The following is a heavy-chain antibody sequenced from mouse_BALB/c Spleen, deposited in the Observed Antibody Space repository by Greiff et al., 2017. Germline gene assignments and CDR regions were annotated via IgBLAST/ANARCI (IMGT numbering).Heavy chain of an antibody. CDR3: ARVGDGYYVYYCDY. CDR1: GFSFTGYG. J-gene: IGHJ2*01. CDR2: IWGDGST. V-gene: IGHV2-6-7*01. D-gene: IGHD2-3*01. Sequence: VKLVESGPGLVAPSQSLSITCTVSGFSFTGYGVNWVRQPPGKGLAWLGMIWGDGSTDYNSALKSRLSISKDNSKSQVFLKMNSLQTDDTARYYCARVGDGYYVYYCDYWGQGTTLTVSS.